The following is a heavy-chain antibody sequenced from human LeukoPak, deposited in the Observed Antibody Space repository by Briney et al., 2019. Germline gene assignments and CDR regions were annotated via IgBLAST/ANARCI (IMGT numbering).Heavy chain of an antibody. D-gene: IGHD2-15*01. V-gene: IGHV4-59*01. CDR3: ARGFLGYCSGGSCYPGWFDP. CDR1: GGSISSYY. J-gene: IGHJ5*02. Sequence: PSETLSLTCTVSGGSISSYYWSWIRQPPGKGLEWIGYIYYSGSTNYNPSLKSRVTISVDTSKNQFSLKLSSVTAADTAVYYCARGFLGYCSGGSCYPGWFDPWGQGTLVTVSS. CDR2: IYYSGST.